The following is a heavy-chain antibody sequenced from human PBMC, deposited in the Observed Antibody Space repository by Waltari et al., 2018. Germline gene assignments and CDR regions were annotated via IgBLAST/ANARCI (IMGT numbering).Heavy chain of an antibody. CDR1: GISFSSFW. CDR3: ARERRGQSGWYYFDF. V-gene: IGHV3-7*01. J-gene: IGHJ4*02. D-gene: IGHD6-19*01. Sequence: EVQLVESGGGLVQPGGSLRLSCAASGISFSSFWMTWVRQAPGKGLEWVAKIKQDGSEEYYVDSVKRRFTISKDNAKNSLYLQMNSLRAEDTAVYFCARERRGQSGWYYFDFWGQGSLVTVSS. CDR2: IKQDGSEE.